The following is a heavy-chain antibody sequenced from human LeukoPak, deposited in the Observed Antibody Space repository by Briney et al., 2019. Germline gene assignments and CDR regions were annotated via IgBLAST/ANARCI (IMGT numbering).Heavy chain of an antibody. CDR1: GGTFSSYA. V-gene: IGHV1-69*13. CDR3: ARDEDSSSSAPFDY. J-gene: IGHJ4*02. D-gene: IGHD6-6*01. Sequence: ASVKVSCKASGGTFSSYAISWVRQAPGQGLEWMGGIIPIFGTANYAQKFQGRVTITADESTSTAYMELSSLRSEDTAVYYCARDEDSSSSAPFDYWGQGTLVTVSS. CDR2: IIPIFGTA.